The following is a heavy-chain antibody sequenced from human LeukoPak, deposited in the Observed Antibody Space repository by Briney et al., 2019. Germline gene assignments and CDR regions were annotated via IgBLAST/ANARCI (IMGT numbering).Heavy chain of an antibody. Sequence: PGGSLRLSCAASGFTFSSYAMSWVRQAPGKGLKWVSAISGSGGSPYYAHSVKGRSTISRDNSKNTLYLQMNSLRAEDTAVYYCAKIPFYDYVWGSYSDYWGQGTLVTVSS. J-gene: IGHJ4*02. CDR3: AKIPFYDYVWGSYSDY. V-gene: IGHV3-23*01. CDR2: ISGSGGSP. D-gene: IGHD3-16*01. CDR1: GFTFSSYA.